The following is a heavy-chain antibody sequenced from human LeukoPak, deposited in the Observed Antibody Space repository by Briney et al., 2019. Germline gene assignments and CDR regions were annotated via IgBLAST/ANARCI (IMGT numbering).Heavy chain of an antibody. CDR1: GYTFTGYY. CDR3: ARGRGTSGSNRDFYYYYYMDV. J-gene: IGHJ6*03. D-gene: IGHD2-15*01. CDR2: MNGGNGNT. Sequence: GASVKVSCKASGYTFTGYYIHWVRQAPGQRPEWMGWMNGGNGNTKYPQKFQGRITLIRDTSAATAYMELSSLRHDDLAVYYCARGRGTSGSNRDFYYYYYMDVWGKGTSVTVSS. V-gene: IGHV1-3*01.